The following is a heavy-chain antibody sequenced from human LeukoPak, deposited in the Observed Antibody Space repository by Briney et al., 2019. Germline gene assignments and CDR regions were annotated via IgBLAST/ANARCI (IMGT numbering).Heavy chain of an antibody. CDR2: ISISGNT. D-gene: IGHD6-13*01. Sequence: PSETLSLTCSVSGGSISGYFWNWIRQPAGMGLEWIGRISISGNTNYNPSLKSRVTMSVDTSKNQFSLKVTSVTAADTAVYYCARDVHSSNWYGSFDPWGQGTRVTVSS. CDR3: ARDVHSSNWYGSFDP. J-gene: IGHJ5*02. V-gene: IGHV4-4*07. CDR1: GGSISGYF.